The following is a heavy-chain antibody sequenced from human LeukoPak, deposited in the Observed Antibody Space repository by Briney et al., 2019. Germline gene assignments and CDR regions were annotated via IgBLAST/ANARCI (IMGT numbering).Heavy chain of an antibody. J-gene: IGHJ4*02. CDR3: TRERSYYDFWSGYHGFDS. D-gene: IGHD3-3*01. CDR1: GFIFGDYA. V-gene: IGHV3-49*03. CDR2: IRSKAYGGTT. Sequence: PGGSLRLSCTASGFIFGDYAIYWFRQAPGKGLEWVGFIRSKAYGGTTKYAASVKVSFTFSRDDSKSVAYPQMNSLKTEDSAVYYCTRERSYYDFWSGYHGFDSWGQGTLVTVSS.